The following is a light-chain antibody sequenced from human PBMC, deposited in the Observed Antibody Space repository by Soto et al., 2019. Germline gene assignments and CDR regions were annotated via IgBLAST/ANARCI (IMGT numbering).Light chain of an antibody. J-gene: IGKJ1*01. CDR1: QSVSSY. Sequence: EIVLTQSPATLSLSPGERATLSCRASQSVSSYLAWYQQKPGQAPRLLIYDASNRATGIPARFSGSGSGTDFTLTIXSLEPXXFAVYYCQQRSNWLWTFGQGTKVEIK. CDR3: QQRSNWLWT. CDR2: DAS. V-gene: IGKV3-11*01.